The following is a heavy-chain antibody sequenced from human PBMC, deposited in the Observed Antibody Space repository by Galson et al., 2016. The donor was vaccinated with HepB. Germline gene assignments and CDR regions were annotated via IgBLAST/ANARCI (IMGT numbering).Heavy chain of an antibody. Sequence: SLRLSCAASRVPFIHGWVHWIRQAPGMGLEWVGQIKVNSGAAEYATPVKGRFIISRDESQDTVYLHLNSLRSEDTGVYYCFLFQDGSDYWGQGTLVTVSS. CDR3: FLFQDGSDY. D-gene: IGHD2/OR15-2a*01. CDR2: IKVNSGAA. V-gene: IGHV3-15*07. CDR1: RVPFIHGW. J-gene: IGHJ4*02.